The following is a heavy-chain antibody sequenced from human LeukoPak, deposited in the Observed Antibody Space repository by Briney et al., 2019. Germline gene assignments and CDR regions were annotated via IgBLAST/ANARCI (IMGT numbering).Heavy chain of an antibody. D-gene: IGHD3-10*01. J-gene: IGHJ6*02. CDR1: GFTFSTYW. CDR2: INSDGSRT. V-gene: IGHV3-74*01. Sequence: GGSLRLSCAASGFTFSTYWMHWVRQAPGKGLVWVSRINSDGSRTTYADSVKGRFTISRDNSKNTLYLQMNSLRAEDTAVYYCAKDGGFGELLSEYGMDVWGQGTTVTVSS. CDR3: AKDGGFGELLSEYGMDV.